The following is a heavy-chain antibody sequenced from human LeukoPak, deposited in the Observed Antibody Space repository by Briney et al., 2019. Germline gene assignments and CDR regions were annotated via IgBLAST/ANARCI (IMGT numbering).Heavy chain of an antibody. D-gene: IGHD2-2*01. CDR2: ITSGGGST. J-gene: IGHJ4*02. Sequence: PGGSLRLSCRASGFTFSDYGMSWVRQAPGKGLEWVSTITSGGGSTYYADSVKGRFTISRDNSKNTLYLQMNSLRAEDTALYYCAKQAGRRTYQYYFDYWGQGTLVTLSS. V-gene: IGHV3-23*01. CDR1: GFTFSDYG. CDR3: AKQAGRRTYQYYFDY.